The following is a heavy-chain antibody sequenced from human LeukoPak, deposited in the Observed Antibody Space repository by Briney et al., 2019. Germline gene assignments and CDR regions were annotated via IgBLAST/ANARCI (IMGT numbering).Heavy chain of an antibody. CDR1: GGTFSSYA. V-gene: IGHV1-69*04. J-gene: IGHJ4*02. CDR2: IIPILGIA. CDR3: ARDTVLLWFGESEHYFDY. Sequence: PEASVKVSCKASGGTFSSYAISWVRQAPGQGLEWMGRIIPILGIANYAQKFQGRVTITADKSTSTAYMELSSLRSEDTAVYYCARDTVLLWFGESEHYFDYWGQGTLVTVSS. D-gene: IGHD3-10*01.